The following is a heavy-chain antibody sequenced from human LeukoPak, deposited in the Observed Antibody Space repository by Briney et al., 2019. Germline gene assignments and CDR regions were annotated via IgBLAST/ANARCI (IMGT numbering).Heavy chain of an antibody. CDR3: ARVIKPIGYCSSTSCYGPQADY. V-gene: IGHV1-2*02. CDR1: GYTFTVYY. Sequence: VASVTVSFKASGYTFTVYYMHWVRQAPGQGLEWMGWINPNSGGTNYAQKFQGRVNMTRDTSISTAYMELSRLRSDDTAVYYCARVIKPIGYCSSTSCYGPQADYWGQGTLVTVSS. J-gene: IGHJ4*02. CDR2: INPNSGGT. D-gene: IGHD2-2*01.